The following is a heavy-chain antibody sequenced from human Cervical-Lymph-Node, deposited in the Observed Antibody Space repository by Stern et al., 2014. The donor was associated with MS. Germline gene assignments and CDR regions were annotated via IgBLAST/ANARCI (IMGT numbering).Heavy chain of an antibody. CDR3: ARRMVRSDYFDY. V-gene: IGHV2-5*02. CDR2: VYWDDDE. CDR1: GFSLTTRDVA. D-gene: IGHD3-10*01. Sequence: QVPLKESGPTLLKPTQTLTLTCSFSGFSLTTRDVAVGWIRQPPGKAPEWLALVYWDDDERYSPSLKNRLSISKDTFRNRVVLTMTGMDPVDTGTYFCARRMVRSDYFDYWGQGILVTVSS. J-gene: IGHJ4*02.